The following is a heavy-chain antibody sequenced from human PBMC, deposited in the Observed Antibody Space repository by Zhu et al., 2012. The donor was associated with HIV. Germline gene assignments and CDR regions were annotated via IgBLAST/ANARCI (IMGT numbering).Heavy chain of an antibody. J-gene: IGHJ3*02. V-gene: IGHV4-30-4*01. CDR1: DGSISSGNYY. CDR2: ISSSGTT. Sequence: QVQLHESGPGLVKPSETLSLTCSVSDGSISSGNYYWSWIRQAPGKDLEWIGYISSSGTTSYNPSLKSRLILSLDTSNNQFSLKLTSVTAADVAIYFCARSPVHYYGDGKRWPDAFDMWGQGTMVTVSS. D-gene: IGHD3-10*01. CDR3: ARSPVHYYGDGKRWPDAFDM.